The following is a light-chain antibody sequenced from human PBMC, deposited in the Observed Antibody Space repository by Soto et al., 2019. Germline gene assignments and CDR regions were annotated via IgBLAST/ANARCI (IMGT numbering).Light chain of an antibody. CDR1: QSVSSY. CDR3: QQRNNWPPIT. CDR2: DAS. Sequence: EIVLTQSPVTLSLSPGERATLSRRASQSVSSYLAWYQQRPGQAPRLLIYDASNRATGIPARFSGSGSGTDFALTIDNLEPEDFAIYYCQQRNNWPPITFGQGTRLEIK. V-gene: IGKV3-11*01. J-gene: IGKJ5*01.